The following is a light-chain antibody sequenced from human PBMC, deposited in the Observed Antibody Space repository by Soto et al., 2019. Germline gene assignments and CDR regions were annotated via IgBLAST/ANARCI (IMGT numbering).Light chain of an antibody. Sequence: DIQMTQSPSSLSASVGDRVTITCRASQSISSYLNWYQQKPGKAPKLLIYAASSLQSGVPSRFSGSGSGTDFTLTISSLQPEDFAVYYCQQHDNWPRTFGQGTKVDIK. CDR2: AAS. CDR1: QSISSY. CDR3: QQHDNWPRT. V-gene: IGKV1-39*01. J-gene: IGKJ1*01.